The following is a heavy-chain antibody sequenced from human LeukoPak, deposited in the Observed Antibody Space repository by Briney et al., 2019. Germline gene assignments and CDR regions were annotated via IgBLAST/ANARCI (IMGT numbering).Heavy chain of an antibody. V-gene: IGHV3-48*03. D-gene: IGHD3-22*01. J-gene: IGHJ4*02. CDR1: EFSFSSYE. Sequence: GGSLRLSCAVSEFSFSSYEMNWVRQAPGKGLEWISYISRSGSTKYYADSVQGRFTISRDNDKSSIYLQMNSLRVEDSAIYYCARHRSGFDYWGQGILVTVSS. CDR2: ISRSGSTK. CDR3: ARHRSGFDY.